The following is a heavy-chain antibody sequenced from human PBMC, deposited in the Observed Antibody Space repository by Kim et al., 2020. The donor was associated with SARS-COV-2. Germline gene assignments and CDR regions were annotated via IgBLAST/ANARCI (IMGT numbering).Heavy chain of an antibody. D-gene: IGHD6-19*01. CDR3: ARVREEDSSGWTGYFDY. V-gene: IGHV4-34*01. CDR1: GGSFSGYY. CDR2: INHSGST. J-gene: IGHJ4*02. Sequence: SETLSLTCAVYGGSFSGYYWSWIRQPPGKGLEWIGEINHSGSTNYNPSLKSRVTISVDTSKNQFSLKLSSVTAADTAVYYCARVREEDSSGWTGYFDYWGQGTLVTVSS.